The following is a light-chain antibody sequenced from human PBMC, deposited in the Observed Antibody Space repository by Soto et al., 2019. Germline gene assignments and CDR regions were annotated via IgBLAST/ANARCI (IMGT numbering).Light chain of an antibody. Sequence: IVMPQSTASMAVSLAERGTISCKSSQSVVASHNNKNLLAWYQQKPGQPPRLLIYWASTRELGVPERFSGTGSGTDFSLTIHSLQAEDVAVYYCLQSYIALCTFGHVTKVDIK. V-gene: IGKV4-1*01. J-gene: IGKJ1*01. CDR2: WAS. CDR3: LQSYIALCT. CDR1: QSVVASHNNKNL.